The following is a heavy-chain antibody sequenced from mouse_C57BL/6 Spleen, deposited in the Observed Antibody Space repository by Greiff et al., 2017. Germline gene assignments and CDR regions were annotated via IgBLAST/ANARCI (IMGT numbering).Heavy chain of an antibody. D-gene: IGHD2-5*01. J-gene: IGHJ4*01. CDR3: ARLGAYYSNFYYAMDY. CDR1: GYTFTSYW. CDR2: IYPSDSET. Sequence: VQLQQPGAELVRPGSSVQLSCKASGYTFTSYWMAWVKPRPGQGLEWIGNIYPSDSETHYNQKFKDKATLTVDKSSSTAYMQLSSLTSEDSAVYYCARLGAYYSNFYYAMDYWGQGTSVTVSS. V-gene: IGHV1-61*01.